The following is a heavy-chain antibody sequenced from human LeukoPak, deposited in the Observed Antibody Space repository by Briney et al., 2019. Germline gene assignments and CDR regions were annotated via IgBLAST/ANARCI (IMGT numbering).Heavy chain of an antibody. Sequence: GASVKVSCKASGYTSTSYGISWVRQAPGQGLEWMGWISAYNGNTNYAQKLQGRVTMTTDTSTSTAYMELRSLRSDDTAVYYCARVLGWFGHHSFDPWGQGTLVTVSS. CDR3: ARVLGWFGHHSFDP. V-gene: IGHV1-18*01. CDR1: GYTSTSYG. J-gene: IGHJ5*02. D-gene: IGHD3-10*01. CDR2: ISAYNGNT.